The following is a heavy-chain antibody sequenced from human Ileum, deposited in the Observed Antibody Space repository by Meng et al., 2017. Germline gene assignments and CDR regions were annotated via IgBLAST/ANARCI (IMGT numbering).Heavy chain of an antibody. D-gene: IGHD2-2*02. CDR2: ISYDGSNK. V-gene: IGHV3-30*01. CDR3: ARAYTIRRDDAFAI. Sequence: GGSLRLSCAASGFTFSSYAMHRVRQAPGKGLAWVAVISYDGSNKYYADSVKGRFTISRDNSKNTLYLQMNSLRAEDTAVYYCARAYTIRRDDAFAIWGQGTTV. CDR1: GFTFSSYA. J-gene: IGHJ3*02.